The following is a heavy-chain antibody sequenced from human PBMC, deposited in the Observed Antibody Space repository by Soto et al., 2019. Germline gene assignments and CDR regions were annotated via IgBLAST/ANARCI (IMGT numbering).Heavy chain of an antibody. Sequence: EVLLVESGGGLVQPGGSLRLSFAVSGFTFRRYRMHWFRQDPGNGLVWVSSMNIDGTNTQYADSERGRFTVSRDNDKSTVYLQMISLRSEDTAVYDCAKDLLWGQSDYWGQGTRVVVSS. V-gene: IGHV3-74*01. CDR3: AKDLLWGQSDY. J-gene: IGHJ4*02. CDR1: GFTFRRYR. CDR2: MNIDGTNT. D-gene: IGHD3-16*01.